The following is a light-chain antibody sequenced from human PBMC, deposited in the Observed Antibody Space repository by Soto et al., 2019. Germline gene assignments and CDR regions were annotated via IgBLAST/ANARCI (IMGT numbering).Light chain of an antibody. J-gene: IGLJ3*02. V-gene: IGLV4-60*02. Sequence: QSVLTQSSSASASLGSSVKLTCTLSSGHSSYIIAWHQQQPGKVPRYLMKLEGRGSYNKGSGVPDRFSGSSSGADRYLTISNLQFEDEADYYCETWDSNNWVFGGGTKLTVL. CDR3: ETWDSNNWV. CDR2: LEGRGSY. CDR1: SGHSSYI.